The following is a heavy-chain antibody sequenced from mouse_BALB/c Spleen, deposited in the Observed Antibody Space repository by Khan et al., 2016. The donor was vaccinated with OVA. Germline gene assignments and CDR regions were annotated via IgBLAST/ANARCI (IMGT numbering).Heavy chain of an antibody. CDR1: GYTFTAYV. CDR3: TRNYRYDVNFDT. V-gene: IGHV1S136*01. J-gene: IGHJ2*01. Sequence: VRLQQSGPELVKPGASVKMSCTASGYTFTAYVIHWVKQKPGQGLDWIGYIYPFNDDTKYNAKFKGKATLTSDKSSSTAYMEISSLTSEDTAVYYCTRNYRYDVNFDTWGQGTTLTVSS. CDR2: IYPFNDDT. D-gene: IGHD2-14*01.